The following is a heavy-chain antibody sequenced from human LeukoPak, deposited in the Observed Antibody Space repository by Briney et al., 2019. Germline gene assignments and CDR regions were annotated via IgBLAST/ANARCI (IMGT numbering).Heavy chain of an antibody. CDR1: GFTVSSNY. CDR3: AISWNPSFDS. D-gene: IGHD1-1*01. V-gene: IGHV3-53*01. J-gene: IGHJ4*02. CDR2: IYSGGST. Sequence: GGSLRHSCAASGFTVSSNYMNWVRQAPGKGLEWVSVIYSGGSTYYADSVKGRFTISRDNSKNALYLQMSSLRAEDTAVYYCAISWNPSFDSWGQGTGVRVSS.